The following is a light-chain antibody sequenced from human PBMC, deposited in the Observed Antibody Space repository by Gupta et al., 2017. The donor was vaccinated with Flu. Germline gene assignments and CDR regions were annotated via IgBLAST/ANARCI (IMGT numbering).Light chain of an antibody. CDR3: AAWDDSLNGWV. Sequence: QSALPPPPSASGTPGHRVTISCSGRSSNIGSNIVNWYQHLPGTAPKLLIYRNNQRPSGVPDRLSGSKSGTSASLAISGLQSEDEADYYCAAWDDSLNGWVFGGGTKLTVL. V-gene: IGLV1-44*01. J-gene: IGLJ3*02. CDR1: SSNIGSNI. CDR2: RNN.